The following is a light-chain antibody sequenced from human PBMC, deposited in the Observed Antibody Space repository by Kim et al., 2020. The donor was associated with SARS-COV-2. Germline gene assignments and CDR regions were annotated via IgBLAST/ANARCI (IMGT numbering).Light chain of an antibody. J-gene: IGLJ3*02. CDR1: YSNIEANL. CDR2: QGN. Sequence: GQRSTISCSGTYSNIEANLVSWYQQVPGTAPNLLLYQGNQRPSGVPDRFSGSKSGASASLAITGLQSEDGADYFCAAWDDRLDGWVFGGGTTLTVL. V-gene: IGLV1-44*01. CDR3: AAWDDRLDGWV.